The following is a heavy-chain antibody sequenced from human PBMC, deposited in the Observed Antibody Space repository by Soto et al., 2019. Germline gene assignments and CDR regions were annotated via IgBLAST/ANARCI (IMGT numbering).Heavy chain of an antibody. Sequence: QVPLVESGGGVVQPGRSLRISCAASGFTFSTYGMHWVRQVPGKGLEWVGLISYDGSYKYYPDSVKGRFTISRDNSKNKLYLQMNSLRAEATAAYYCAKAPTSDTSGYYFYYGPDVCGQGTTVTLSS. J-gene: IGHJ6*02. V-gene: IGHV3-30*18. CDR3: AKAPTSDTSGYYFYYGPDV. CDR1: GFTFSTYG. D-gene: IGHD3-22*01. CDR2: ISYDGSYK.